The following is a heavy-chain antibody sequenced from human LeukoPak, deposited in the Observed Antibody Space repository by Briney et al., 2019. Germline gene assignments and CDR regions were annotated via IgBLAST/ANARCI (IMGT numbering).Heavy chain of an antibody. CDR1: GYTFTSYG. Sequence: ASVKVSCKASGYTFTSYGISWVRQAPGQGLEWMGWISAYNGNTNYAQKLQGRVTMTTDTSTSTAYMELRSLRSDDTAVYYCARGEDFWSGYATAFDYWGQGTLVTVSS. CDR2: ISAYNGNT. D-gene: IGHD3-3*01. CDR3: ARGEDFWSGYATAFDY. V-gene: IGHV1-18*01. J-gene: IGHJ4*02.